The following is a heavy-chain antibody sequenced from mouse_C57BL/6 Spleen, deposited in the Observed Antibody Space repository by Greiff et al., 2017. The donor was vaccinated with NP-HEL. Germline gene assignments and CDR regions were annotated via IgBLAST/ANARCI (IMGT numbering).Heavy chain of an antibody. CDR1: GYTFTTYP. Sequence: VQRVESGAELVKPGASVKMSCKASGYTFTTYPIEWMKQNPGKSLEWIGNFHPYNDDTKYNEKFKGKATLTVEKSSSTVYLELSRITSDDSAVYYCARHGYYWGLAYWGQGTLVTVSS. J-gene: IGHJ3*01. CDR2: FHPYNDDT. V-gene: IGHV1-47*01. CDR3: ARHGYYWGLAY. D-gene: IGHD2-3*01.